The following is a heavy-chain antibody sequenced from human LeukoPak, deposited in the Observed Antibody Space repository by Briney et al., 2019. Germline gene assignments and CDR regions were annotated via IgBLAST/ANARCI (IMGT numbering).Heavy chain of an antibody. Sequence: GGSLRLSCAAXXXXXXXXXMNXXRQXXXXXXXXVSHLRSSSETFYADSVKGRFTISRDNARNSLYLQMNNLRGEDTAIYYCARDAGNSGYGCDLWGQGTLVTVSS. D-gene: IGHD5-12*01. CDR3: ARDAGNSGYGCDL. CDR1: XXXXXXXX. V-gene: IGHV3-48*01. J-gene: IGHJ5*02. CDR2: LRSSSET.